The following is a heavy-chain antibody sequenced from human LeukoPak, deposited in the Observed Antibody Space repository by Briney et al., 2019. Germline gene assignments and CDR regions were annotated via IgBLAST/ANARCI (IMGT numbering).Heavy chain of an antibody. D-gene: IGHD3-10*01. Sequence: SETLSLTCTVSGDSISSSSYYWVWIRQPPGKGLEWIGSISYSGNTYYNPSLKSRVTISVDTSKNQFSLKLSSVTAADTAVYYCARDQSGWFDPWGQGTLVTVSS. CDR3: ARDQSGWFDP. J-gene: IGHJ5*02. V-gene: IGHV4-39*07. CDR2: ISYSGNT. CDR1: GDSISSSSYY.